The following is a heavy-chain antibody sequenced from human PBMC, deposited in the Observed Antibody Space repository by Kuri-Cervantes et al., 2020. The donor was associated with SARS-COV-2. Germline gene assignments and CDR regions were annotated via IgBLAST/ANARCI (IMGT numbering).Heavy chain of an antibody. J-gene: IGHJ6*02. CDR2: INTNTGNP. D-gene: IGHD6-13*01. V-gene: IGHV7-4-1*02. Sequence: ASVKVSCKASGGTFSSYATSWVRQAPGQGLEWMGWINTNTGNPTYAQGFTGRFVFSLDTSVSTAYLQISSLKAEDTAVYYCARNSDSSSWYSISHYGMDVWGQGTTVTVSS. CDR3: ARNSDSSSWYSISHYGMDV. CDR1: GGTFSSYA.